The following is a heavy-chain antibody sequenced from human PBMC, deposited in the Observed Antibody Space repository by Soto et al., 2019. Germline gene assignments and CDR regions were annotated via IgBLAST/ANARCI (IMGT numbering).Heavy chain of an antibody. Sequence: QVQLVESGGGVVQPGRSLRLSCAASGYTFSSYAMHWVRQAPGKGLEWVAVISYDGSNKYYADSVKGRFTITRDNSKNTQYLKLNRRKAEDTAVYYCARALGLRHFDWLLPATTYYYYGMDVWGQGTTVTVSS. D-gene: IGHD3-9*01. CDR3: ARALGLRHFDWLLPATTYYYYGMDV. CDR1: GYTFSSYA. V-gene: IGHV3-30-3*01. J-gene: IGHJ6*02. CDR2: ISYDGSNK.